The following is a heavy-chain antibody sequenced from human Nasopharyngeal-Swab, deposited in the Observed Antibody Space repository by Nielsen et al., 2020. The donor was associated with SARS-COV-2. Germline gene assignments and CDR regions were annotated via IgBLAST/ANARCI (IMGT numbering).Heavy chain of an antibody. CDR3: AREDRWTLTSFYYALDV. CDR1: GVSISSGSYY. Sequence: LRLSCSVSGVSISSGSYYWSWIRQPAGKGLEWIGHMYTSGSTNYNPSLKSRVAISIDTSKNQFSLRLSSVTAADTAVYYCAREDRWTLTSFYYALDVWGQGTTATVSS. J-gene: IGHJ6*02. CDR2: MYTSGST. D-gene: IGHD3-9*01. V-gene: IGHV4-61*09.